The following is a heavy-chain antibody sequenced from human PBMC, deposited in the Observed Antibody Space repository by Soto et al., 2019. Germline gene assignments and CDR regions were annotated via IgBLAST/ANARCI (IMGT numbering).Heavy chain of an antibody. CDR2: ISGSSNII. J-gene: IGHJ6*02. D-gene: IGHD3-10*01. V-gene: IGHV3-48*02. Sequence: EAPLVESGGGLVQRGGSVRLSCAASGFTLSPYSMNWVRQAPGKGLEWISYISGSSNIINYADSVKGRFTISRDNTKNSLYLLMNSLRDEDTAVYYCARGFDLQYGMDVWGRGTTVTVSS. CDR1: GFTLSPYS. CDR3: ARGFDLQYGMDV.